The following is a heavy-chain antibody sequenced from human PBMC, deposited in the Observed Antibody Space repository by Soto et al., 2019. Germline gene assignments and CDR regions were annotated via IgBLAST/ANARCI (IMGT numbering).Heavy chain of an antibody. CDR2: IKRLSNGGIT. Sequence: EVQLVESGGGWVRPGGSLRLSCAASGFTFSNAWMAWVRQAPGKGREWVGRIKRLSNGGITEYAAPVKGRFSISRDDSKTTVHLQMDSLKTEDTAVYYCATDWGRDWGQGTLVTVSS. V-gene: IGHV3-15*01. CDR1: GFTFSNAW. D-gene: IGHD3-16*01. J-gene: IGHJ4*02. CDR3: ATDWGRD.